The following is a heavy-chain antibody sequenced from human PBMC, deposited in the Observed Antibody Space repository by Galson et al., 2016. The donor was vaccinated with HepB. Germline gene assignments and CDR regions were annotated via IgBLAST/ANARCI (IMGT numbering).Heavy chain of an antibody. Sequence: SETLSLTCTVSGGTVNTESYHWGWIRQPPGKGLEWIGTIYYSGSSDSNPSLKSRVRMSVDTFRNQFSLKLSSVSAADTAVYYCARRVGPTRWSWFDPWGQGVLVTVSS. J-gene: IGHJ5*02. CDR1: GGTVNTESYH. CDR3: ARRVGPTRWSWFDP. CDR2: IYYSGSS. D-gene: IGHD1-26*01. V-gene: IGHV4-39*07.